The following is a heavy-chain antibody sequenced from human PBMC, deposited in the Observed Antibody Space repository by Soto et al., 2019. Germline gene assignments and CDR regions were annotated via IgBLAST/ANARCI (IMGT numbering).Heavy chain of an antibody. J-gene: IGHJ4*02. CDR3: ATYGSGSYKPTTFDY. CDR2: IFYSGST. V-gene: IGHV4-31*01. D-gene: IGHD3-10*01. CDR1: GGSISSGGYY. Sequence: QVQLQESGPRLVKPSQTLSLTCTVSGGSISSGGYYWSWIRQHPGKGLEWSGYIFYSGSTYYNPSLQSLITIPVDTSKNQFSLKLSSVTAADTAVYYCATYGSGSYKPTTFDYWGQGTLVTVSS.